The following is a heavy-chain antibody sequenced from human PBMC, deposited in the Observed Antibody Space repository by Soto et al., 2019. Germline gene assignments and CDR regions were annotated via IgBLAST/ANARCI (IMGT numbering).Heavy chain of an antibody. Sequence: SQTRSLTCAISGDSVSSNSAAWNWIRQSPSRGLEWLGRTYYRSKWYNDYAVSVKSRITINPDTSKNQFSLQLNSVTPEDTAVYYSARESIAARHAWFDPWGQGTLVTVS. V-gene: IGHV6-1*01. D-gene: IGHD6-6*01. J-gene: IGHJ5*02. CDR1: GDSVSSNSAA. CDR3: ARESIAARHAWFDP. CDR2: TYYRSKWYN.